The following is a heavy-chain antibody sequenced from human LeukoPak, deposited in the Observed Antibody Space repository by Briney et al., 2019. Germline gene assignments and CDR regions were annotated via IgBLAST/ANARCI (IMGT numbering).Heavy chain of an antibody. Sequence: PSETLSLTCTVSGGSISSSSYYWGWIRQPPGKGLEWIGYIYYSGSTNYNPSLKSRVTISVDTSKNQFSLKLSSVTAADTAVYYCARVRVGGLDFNAFDIWGQGTMVTVSS. D-gene: IGHD1-26*01. CDR2: IYYSGST. V-gene: IGHV4-61*05. CDR1: GGSISSSSYY. J-gene: IGHJ3*02. CDR3: ARVRVGGLDFNAFDI.